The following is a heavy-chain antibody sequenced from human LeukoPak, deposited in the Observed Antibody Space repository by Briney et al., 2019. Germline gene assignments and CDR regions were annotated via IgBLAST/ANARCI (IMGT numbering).Heavy chain of an antibody. V-gene: IGHV4-4*07. CDR2: IYTSGST. Sequence: TSETLSLTCTVSGGSISSYYWSWIRQPAGKGLEWIGRIYTSGSTDYNPSLKSRVTMSVDTSKNQFSLKLSSVTAADKAVYYCARDLGWGAAFDIWGQGTMVTVSS. CDR1: GGSISSYY. D-gene: IGHD3-16*01. CDR3: ARDLGWGAAFDI. J-gene: IGHJ3*02.